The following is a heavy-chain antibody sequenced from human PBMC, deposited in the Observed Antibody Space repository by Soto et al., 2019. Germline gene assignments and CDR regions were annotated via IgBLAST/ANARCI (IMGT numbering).Heavy chain of an antibody. Sequence: PSETLSLTCAVSGGSFSSSNWWSWVRQPPGKGLEWIGEIYHTGSTNYNPSLKSRVTISVDKSKNQFSLKLSSVTAADTAVYYCARDLYDYDSSGRTPSAFDSWAQGKMVTFSS. J-gene: IGHJ3*02. CDR3: ARDLYDYDSSGRTPSAFDS. D-gene: IGHD3-22*01. CDR2: IYHTGST. CDR1: GGSFSSSNW. V-gene: IGHV4-4*02.